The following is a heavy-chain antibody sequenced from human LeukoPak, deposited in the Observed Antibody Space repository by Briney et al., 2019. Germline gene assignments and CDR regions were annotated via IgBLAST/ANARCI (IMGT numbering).Heavy chain of an antibody. CDR2: IYHSGST. CDR1: GGSISSGGYY. J-gene: IGHJ4*02. Sequence: SETLSLTCIVSGGSISSGGYYWSWIRQPPGKGLEWIGNIYHSGSTYYNSSLKSRVIISLDRSKNQFSLKLSSVTAADTAVYYCARDPLRSHLDYWGQGTLVTVSS. CDR3: ARDPLRSHLDY. V-gene: IGHV4-30-2*01.